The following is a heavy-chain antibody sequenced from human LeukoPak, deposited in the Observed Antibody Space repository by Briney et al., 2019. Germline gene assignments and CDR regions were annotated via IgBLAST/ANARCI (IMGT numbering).Heavy chain of an antibody. V-gene: IGHV3-21*04. CDR3: AGGPTYYYGSGSYPPGGI. J-gene: IGHJ4*02. D-gene: IGHD3-10*01. CDR1: GFTFSSYS. Sequence: GGSLRLSCAASGFTFSSYSMNWVRQAPGKGLEWVSSISSSSSYIYYADSVKGRFTISRDNSKNTLYLQMNSLRAEDTAVYYCAGGPTYYYGSGSYPPGGIWGQGTLVTVSS. CDR2: ISSSSSYI.